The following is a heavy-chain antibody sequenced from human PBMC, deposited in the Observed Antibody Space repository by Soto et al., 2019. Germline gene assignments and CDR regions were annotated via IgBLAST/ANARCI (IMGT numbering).Heavy chain of an antibody. V-gene: IGHV4-39*07. CDR3: ARDSYPTDRYGSGSYDY. J-gene: IGHJ4*02. CDR2: IYYSGST. CDR1: GGSISSSSYY. D-gene: IGHD3-10*01. Sequence: SETLSLTCTVSGGSISSSSYYWGWIRQPPGKGLEWIGGIYYSGSTYYNPSLKSRVTISVDTSKNQFSLKLSSVTAADTAVYYCARDSYPTDRYGSGSYDYWGQGTLVTVSS.